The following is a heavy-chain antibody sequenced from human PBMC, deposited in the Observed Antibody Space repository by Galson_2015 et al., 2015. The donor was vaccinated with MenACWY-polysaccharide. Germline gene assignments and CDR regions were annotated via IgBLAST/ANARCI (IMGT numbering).Heavy chain of an antibody. CDR3: ARTVSPYSRTWYECFDY. Sequence: CAISGDSVSRDSAAWNWIRQSPSRGLEGLGRTYYRSKWYHDYTVSVKSRITIKPDTSKNQFSLQLHSVTPDDTALSYCARTVSPYSRTWYECFDYWGRGTLVTVSS. CDR2: TYYRSKWYH. D-gene: IGHD6-13*01. CDR1: GDSVSRDSAA. V-gene: IGHV6-1*01. J-gene: IGHJ4*02.